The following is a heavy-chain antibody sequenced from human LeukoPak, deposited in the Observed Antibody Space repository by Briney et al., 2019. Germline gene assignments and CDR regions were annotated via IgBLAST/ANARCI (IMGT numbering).Heavy chain of an antibody. CDR3: AKDPLAGWGFLGYFDY. CDR1: GFTFSTYA. D-gene: IGHD6-19*01. Sequence: PGGSLRLSCAASGFTFSTYAVNWVRQAPGKGLEWVSTISGSGDSTYYADSVKGRFTISRGNSKNTLYLQMNSLRAEDTAVYYCAKDPLAGWGFLGYFDYWGQGTLVTVSS. J-gene: IGHJ4*02. CDR2: ISGSGDST. V-gene: IGHV3-23*01.